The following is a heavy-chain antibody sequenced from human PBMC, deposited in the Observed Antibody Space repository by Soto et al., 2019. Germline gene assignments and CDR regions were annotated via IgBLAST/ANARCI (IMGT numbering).Heavy chain of an antibody. Sequence: GGSLRLSCAASGFTFSSYAMSWVRQAPGKGLEWVSAISGSGGSTYYADSVKGRFTISSDNSENTLYLQMNSLRAEDTAVYYSAKDTGIAAGLRLMSYFAYWGKGPLVTV. CDR2: ISGSGGST. CDR3: AKDTGIAAGLRLMSYFAY. V-gene: IGHV3-23*01. J-gene: IGHJ4*02. CDR1: GFTFSSYA. D-gene: IGHD6-13*01.